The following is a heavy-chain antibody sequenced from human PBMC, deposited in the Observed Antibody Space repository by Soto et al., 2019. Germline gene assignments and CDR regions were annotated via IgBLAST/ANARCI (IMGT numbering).Heavy chain of an antibody. J-gene: IGHJ4*02. Sequence: PSPTDSLSYALPGDSVSSNRAAWNWIKQYPSRGLEWLGRTYYRSKWYNDYEVSVNSRITINPDTSKNQFSLQLNSVTPEDTAVYYCARFRKDIIGFFDYWGQGTLVTVSS. CDR1: GDSVSSNRAA. V-gene: IGHV6-1*01. CDR2: TYYRSKWYN. CDR3: ARFRKDIIGFFDY.